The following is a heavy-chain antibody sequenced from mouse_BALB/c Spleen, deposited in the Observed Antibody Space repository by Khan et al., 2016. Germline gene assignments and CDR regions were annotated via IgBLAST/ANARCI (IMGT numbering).Heavy chain of an antibody. CDR2: IRYSGDT. J-gene: IGHJ3*01. Sequence: EVQLRESGPGLVKSSQSLSLTCTVTGYSITSDYAWNWIRQFPGNKLEWMGYIRYSGDTSYNPSLKSRISISRDTSKNQFFLQLNSVTTEDTATYYCAGYPWFAYWGQGTLVTVSA. CDR1: GYSITSDYA. V-gene: IGHV3-2*02. CDR3: AGYPWFAY. D-gene: IGHD2-2*01.